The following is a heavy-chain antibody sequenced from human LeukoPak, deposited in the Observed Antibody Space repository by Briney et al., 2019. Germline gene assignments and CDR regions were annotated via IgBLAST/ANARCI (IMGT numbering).Heavy chain of an antibody. D-gene: IGHD6-19*01. V-gene: IGHV3-21*01. Sequence: GGSLRLSCAASGFTFSSYSMNWVRQAPGKGLEWVSSISSSSSYIYYADSVKGRFTISRDNDKNSLYLQVNSLRAEDTAVYYCAREEYSSGWYHYYYMDVWGKGTTVTVSS. CDR1: GFTFSSYS. CDR2: ISSSSSYI. CDR3: AREEYSSGWYHYYYMDV. J-gene: IGHJ6*03.